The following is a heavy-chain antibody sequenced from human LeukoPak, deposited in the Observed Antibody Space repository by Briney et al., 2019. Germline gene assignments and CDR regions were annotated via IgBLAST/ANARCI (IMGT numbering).Heavy chain of an antibody. Sequence: SETLSLTCTVFGGSIRSYYWNWIRQAPGKGLEWIGYIYDSGSTKYNPSLKSRVTISVDTSKNHFSLQLSSMTAADTAVYYCARYFAGGYYFDYWGQGTLVTVSS. V-gene: IGHV4-59*01. CDR1: GGSIRSYY. D-gene: IGHD2/OR15-2a*01. CDR3: ARYFAGGYYFDY. J-gene: IGHJ4*02. CDR2: IYDSGST.